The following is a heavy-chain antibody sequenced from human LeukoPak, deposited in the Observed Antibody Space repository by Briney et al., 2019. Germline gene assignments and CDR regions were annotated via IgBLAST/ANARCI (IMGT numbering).Heavy chain of an antibody. J-gene: IGHJ6*03. CDR2: INHSGST. V-gene: IGHV4-34*01. Sequence: SETLSLTCAVYGGSFSGYYWSWTRQPPGKGLEWIGEINHSGSTNYNPSLKSRVTISVDTSKNQFSLKLSSVTAADTAVYYCARAPDYGDYVRVEYYYMDVWGKGTTVTVSS. D-gene: IGHD4-17*01. CDR3: ARAPDYGDYVRVEYYYMDV. CDR1: GGSFSGYY.